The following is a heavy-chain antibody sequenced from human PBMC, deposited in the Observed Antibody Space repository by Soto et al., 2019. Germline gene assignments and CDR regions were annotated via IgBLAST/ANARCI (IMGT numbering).Heavy chain of an antibody. Sequence: AAVHGSCKASCYTVTSYGISWVRQAPGRGLEWMGWIIAYNGNTNYAQKLQGRVTMTTDTSTSTAYMELRSLRSDDTAVYYCARTNWFDPWGQGTLVTVSS. CDR1: CYTVTSYG. J-gene: IGHJ5*02. V-gene: IGHV1-18*01. CDR3: ARTNWFDP. CDR2: IIAYNGNT.